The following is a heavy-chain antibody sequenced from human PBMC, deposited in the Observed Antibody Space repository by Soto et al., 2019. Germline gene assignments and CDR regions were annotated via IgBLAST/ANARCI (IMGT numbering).Heavy chain of an antibody. CDR2: IWYDGSNK. Sequence: GGSLRLSCAASGFTFSSYGMHWVRHAPGKGLEWVAVIWYDGSNKYYADSVKGRFTISRDNSKNTLYLQMNSLRAEDTAVYYCARSRLRLATGGAFDIWGQGTMVTVSS. CDR1: GFTFSSYG. J-gene: IGHJ3*02. D-gene: IGHD5-12*01. CDR3: ARSRLRLATGGAFDI. V-gene: IGHV3-33*01.